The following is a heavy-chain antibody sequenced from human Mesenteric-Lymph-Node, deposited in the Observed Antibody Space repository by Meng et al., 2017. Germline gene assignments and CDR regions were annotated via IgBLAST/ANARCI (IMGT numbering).Heavy chain of an antibody. D-gene: IGHD6-13*01. J-gene: IGHJ5*02. Sequence: QVQLLKSGSELKKPGASVKVSCEASGYTFSRYSMHWVRQAPGQGLEWMGWINTDTGKPTYAQGFTGRFVFSLDTSVRTAYLQISSLKAEDTAVYYCARDRGSSGWSNWFDPWGQGTLVTVSS. V-gene: IGHV7-4-1*02. CDR3: ARDRGSSGWSNWFDP. CDR2: INTDTGKP. CDR1: GYTFSRYS.